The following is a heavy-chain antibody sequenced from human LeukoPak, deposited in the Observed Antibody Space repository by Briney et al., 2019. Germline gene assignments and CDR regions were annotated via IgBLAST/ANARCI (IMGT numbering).Heavy chain of an antibody. V-gene: IGHV4-59*01. J-gene: IGHJ3*02. D-gene: IGHD3-22*01. CDR1: GGSISSYY. CDR3: ARDRGNYYEIRSAFDI. Sequence: SETLSLTCTVPGGSISSYYWSWIRQPPGKGLEWIGYIYYSGSTNYNPSLKSRVTISVDTSKNQFSLKLSSVTAADTAVYYCARDRGNYYEIRSAFDIWGQGTMVTVSS. CDR2: IYYSGST.